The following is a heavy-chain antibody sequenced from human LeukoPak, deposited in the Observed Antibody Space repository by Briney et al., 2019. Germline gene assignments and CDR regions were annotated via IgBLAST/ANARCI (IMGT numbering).Heavy chain of an antibody. CDR2: ISSSSSYI. J-gene: IGHJ4*02. Sequence: GGSLRLSCAASGFTFSSYSMNWVRQAPGKGLEWVSSISSSSSYIYYADSVKGRFTISRDNAKNSLYLQMNSLRAEDTAVYYCARDLAARHFDHWGQGTLVTVSS. CDR1: GFTFSSYS. CDR3: ARDLAARHFDH. V-gene: IGHV3-21*01. D-gene: IGHD6-6*01.